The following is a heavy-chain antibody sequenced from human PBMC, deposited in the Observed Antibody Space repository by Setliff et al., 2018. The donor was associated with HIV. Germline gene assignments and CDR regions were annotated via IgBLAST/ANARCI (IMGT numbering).Heavy chain of an antibody. Sequence: SETLSLTCAVYGGSFSGYYWTWIRQPSGEGLEWIGEVSHSGSANYNPSLMSRVTVSVDTSKNRFSLTMTAATAADAAMYYCARGRIRMSSRPTRVFDVWGQGTRVTVSS. CDR1: GGSFSGYY. CDR3: ARGRIRMSSRPTRVFDV. V-gene: IGHV4-34*01. CDR2: VSHSGSA. J-gene: IGHJ3*01.